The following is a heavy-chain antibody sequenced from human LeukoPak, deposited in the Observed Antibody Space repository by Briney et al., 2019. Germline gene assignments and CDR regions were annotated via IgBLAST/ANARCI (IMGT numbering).Heavy chain of an antibody. J-gene: IGHJ4*02. V-gene: IGHV4-34*01. D-gene: IGHD6-6*01. Sequence: SETLSLTCAVYGGSFSGYYWSWIRQPPGKGLEWIGEINHSGSTNYNPSLKGRVTISVDTSKNQFSLKLSSVTAADTAVYYCARAKYSRHVDYWGQGTLVTVSS. CDR1: GGSFSGYY. CDR3: ARAKYSRHVDY. CDR2: INHSGST.